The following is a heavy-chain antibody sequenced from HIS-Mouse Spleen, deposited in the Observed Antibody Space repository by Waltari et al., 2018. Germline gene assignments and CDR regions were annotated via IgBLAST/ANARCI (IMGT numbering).Heavy chain of an antibody. J-gene: IGHJ4*02. CDR1: GVTLSSYG. D-gene: IGHD6-19*01. Sequence: QVQLVESGGGVVQPGRSLRLSCAAAGVTLSSYGLHGVRQAPGKGLEWVAIISYDGSNKYYADSVKGRFTISRDNSKNTLYLQMNSLRAEDTAVYYCAKASSGWLDYWGQGTLVTVSS. V-gene: IGHV3-30*18. CDR2: ISYDGSNK. CDR3: AKASSGWLDY.